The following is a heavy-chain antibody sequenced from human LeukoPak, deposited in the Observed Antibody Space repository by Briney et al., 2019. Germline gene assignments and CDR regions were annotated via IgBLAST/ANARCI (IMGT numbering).Heavy chain of an antibody. J-gene: IGHJ4*02. CDR1: RFTFSRYW. D-gene: IGHD3-22*01. CDR3: AKEKKYYYDGSGYPGYDY. Sequence: GGSLRLSCAASRFTFSRYWMSWVRQAPGKGLEWVSYVSNSSSTIYYADSVKGRFTISRDNAKNSLYLQMNSLRAEDTAVYYCAKEKKYYYDGSGYPGYDYWGQGTLVTVSS. CDR2: VSNSSSTI. V-gene: IGHV3-48*01.